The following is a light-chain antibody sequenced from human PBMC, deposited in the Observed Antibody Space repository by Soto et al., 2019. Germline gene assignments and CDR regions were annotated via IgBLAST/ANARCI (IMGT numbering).Light chain of an antibody. CDR3: QQYGSSPGIT. CDR2: GAS. CDR1: QSVSSSY. V-gene: IGKV3-20*01. Sequence: EIVLTQSPGTLSLSPGERATLSCRASQSVSSSYLAWYQQKPGQAPRLLIYGASSRATGIPDRFSGSWSGTDFTLTISRLEPEDFAEYYCQQYGSSPGITFGQGTRLEIK. J-gene: IGKJ5*01.